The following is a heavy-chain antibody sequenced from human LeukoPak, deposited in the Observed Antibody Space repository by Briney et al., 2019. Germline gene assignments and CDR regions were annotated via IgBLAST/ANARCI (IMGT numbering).Heavy chain of an antibody. V-gene: IGHV3-74*01. D-gene: IGHD6-19*01. Sequence: GGSLRLSCAASGFTFSSYWMHWVRQAPGKGLVWVSRINSDGSSTSYADSVKGRFTISRDNAKNTLYLQMNSLRAEDTAVYYCARDARSLGWGQQWLSQDYYYMDVWGKGTTVTVSS. J-gene: IGHJ6*03. CDR1: GFTFSSYW. CDR2: INSDGSST. CDR3: ARDARSLGWGQQWLSQDYYYMDV.